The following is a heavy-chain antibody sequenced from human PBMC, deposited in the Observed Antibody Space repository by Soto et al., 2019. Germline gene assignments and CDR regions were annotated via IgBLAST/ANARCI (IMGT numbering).Heavy chain of an antibody. Sequence: QVQLVESGGGVVQPGGSLRLSCAASGFTFSSYGMHWVRQAPGKGLEWVALISFDGSNTYYADSVKGRFTISRDNSQNTLYLQMHSLRAEDTSLYYCVAGQFFSDYWGQGTLVTVSS. CDR1: GFTFSSYG. J-gene: IGHJ4*02. D-gene: IGHD6-19*01. V-gene: IGHV3-30*03. CDR3: VAGQFFSDY. CDR2: ISFDGSNT.